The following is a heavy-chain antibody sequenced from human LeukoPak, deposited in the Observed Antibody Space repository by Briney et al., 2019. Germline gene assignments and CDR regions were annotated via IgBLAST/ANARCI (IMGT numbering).Heavy chain of an antibody. CDR1: GFTFGSHS. Sequence: GGSLRLSCAASGFTFGSHSMNWVRQAPGKGLEWVSYISSSSSARYYADSVKGRFTISRDDARNSLYLQMNSLRAEDTAVYYCARMSGSRLPGYWGQGALVTVSS. V-gene: IGHV3-48*01. J-gene: IGHJ4*02. CDR2: ISSSSSAR. D-gene: IGHD3-3*01. CDR3: ARMSGSRLPGY.